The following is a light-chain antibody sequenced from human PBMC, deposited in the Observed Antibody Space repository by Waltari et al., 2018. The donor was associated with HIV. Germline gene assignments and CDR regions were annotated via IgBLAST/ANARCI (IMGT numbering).Light chain of an antibody. Sequence: QSVLTQPPSASGTPGQRVTISCSGGNSNTGSNTVNWYRQLPGTAPKLLTYSDNQRPSGVPDRISGSKSGTSASLAISGLQSEDEADYYCATWDDSLGTYVFGTATKVTVL. CDR3: ATWDDSLGTYV. CDR1: NSNTGSNT. J-gene: IGLJ1*01. V-gene: IGLV1-44*01. CDR2: SDN.